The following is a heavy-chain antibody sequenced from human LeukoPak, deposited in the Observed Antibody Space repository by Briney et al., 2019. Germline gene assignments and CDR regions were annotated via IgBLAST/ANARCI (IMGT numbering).Heavy chain of an antibody. Sequence: ASVKVSCKASGYTFTGYYMHWVRQAPGQGLEWMGRINPNSGGTNYAQKLQGRVTMTRDTSISPAYLELSRPRSDGTAVYYCARGGVYDYVWGSYRQPDFWGQGTLVTVSS. D-gene: IGHD3-16*02. CDR1: GYTFTGYY. CDR3: ARGGVYDYVWGSYRQPDF. J-gene: IGHJ4*02. CDR2: INPNSGGT. V-gene: IGHV1-2*06.